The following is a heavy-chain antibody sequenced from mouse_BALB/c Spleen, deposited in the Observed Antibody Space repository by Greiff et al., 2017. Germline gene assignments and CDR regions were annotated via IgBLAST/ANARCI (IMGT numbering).Heavy chain of an antibody. CDR1: GYTFTDYE. J-gene: IGHJ3*01. V-gene: IGHV1-15*01. D-gene: IGHD6-1*01. CDR2: IDPETGGT. Sequence: VKVVESGAELVRPGASVTLSCKASGYTFTDYEMHWVKQTPVHGLEWIGAIDPETGGTAYNQKFKGKATLTADKSSSTAYMELRSLTSEDSAVYYCTRYPSGAWFAYWGQGTLVTVSA. CDR3: TRYPSGAWFAY.